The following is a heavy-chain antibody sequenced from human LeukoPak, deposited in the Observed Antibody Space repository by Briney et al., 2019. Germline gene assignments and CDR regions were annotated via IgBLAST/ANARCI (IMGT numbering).Heavy chain of an antibody. J-gene: IGHJ4*02. CDR3: ASGIVPAADY. CDR1: GGSVSSGSYY. Sequence: PSETLSLTCTVSGGSVSSGSYYWSWIRQPPGEGLEWIGYIYYSGSTNYNPSLKSRVTISVDTSKNQFSLKLSSVTAADTAVYYCASGIVPAADYWGQGTLVTVSS. CDR2: IYYSGST. V-gene: IGHV4-61*01. D-gene: IGHD2-2*01.